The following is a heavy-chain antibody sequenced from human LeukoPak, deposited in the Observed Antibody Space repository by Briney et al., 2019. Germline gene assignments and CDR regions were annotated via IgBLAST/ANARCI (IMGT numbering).Heavy chain of an antibody. Sequence: ASVKVSCKTSGYTFTDSYIHWVRQAPGQGLEWMGWINPNSGGTNYAQKFQGRVTMTRDTSISTAYMELSRLRSDDTAVYYCARVAAAGLGYYYYYMDVWGKGTTVTVSS. CDR2: INPNSGGT. CDR3: ARVAAAGLGYYYYYMDV. J-gene: IGHJ6*03. V-gene: IGHV1-2*02. D-gene: IGHD6-13*01. CDR1: GYTFTDSY.